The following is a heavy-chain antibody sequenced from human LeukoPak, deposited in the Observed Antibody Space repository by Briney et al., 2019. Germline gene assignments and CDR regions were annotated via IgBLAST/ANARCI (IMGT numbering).Heavy chain of an antibody. CDR1: GFTFSNYA. Sequence: GGSLRLSCVASGFTFSNYAMCWVRQAPGKGLEYVSAINPNGCTTYYANALKGRFTISRDNSKTALYLQLGSLGAEDMALYYCARWRGSGNYYDYWGQGTLVTVSS. CDR3: ARWRGSGNYYDY. CDR2: INPNGCTT. J-gene: IGHJ4*02. D-gene: IGHD3-10*01. V-gene: IGHV3-64*01.